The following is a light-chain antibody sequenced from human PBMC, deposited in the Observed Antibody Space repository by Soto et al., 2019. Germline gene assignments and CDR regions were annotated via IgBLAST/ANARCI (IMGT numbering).Light chain of an antibody. Sequence: EIVMTQSPATLSVSPGERATLSCRASQSVSSNLAWYQQKPGQAPRLLIYGAFTRATGIPARFSGSGSGTEFTLTISSLQSEDFAVYYCQQYKNWPLLTFGGGTKVEIK. CDR1: QSVSSN. CDR3: QQYKNWPLLT. V-gene: IGKV3-15*01. J-gene: IGKJ4*01. CDR2: GAF.